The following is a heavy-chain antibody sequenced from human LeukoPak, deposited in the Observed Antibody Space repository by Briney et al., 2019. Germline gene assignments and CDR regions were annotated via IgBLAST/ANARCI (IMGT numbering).Heavy chain of an antibody. CDR3: AREEAVVTMVRGGGWFDP. D-gene: IGHD3-10*01. V-gene: IGHV3-11*01. CDR2: ISSSGSTI. CDR1: GFTFSDYY. Sequence: GGSLRLSCAASGFTFSDYYMSWIRQAPGKGLEWVSYISSSGSTIYYADSVKGRFTISRDNAKNSLYLQMNSLRAEDTAVYYCAREEAVVTMVRGGGWFDPWGQGTLVTVSS. J-gene: IGHJ5*02.